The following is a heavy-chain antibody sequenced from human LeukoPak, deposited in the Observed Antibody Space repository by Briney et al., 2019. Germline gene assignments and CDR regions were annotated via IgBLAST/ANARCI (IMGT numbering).Heavy chain of an antibody. D-gene: IGHD3-22*01. J-gene: IGHJ3*02. Sequence: SETLSLTCAVYGGSFSGYYWSWIRQPPGKGLEWIGEINHSGSTNYNPSLKSRVTISVDTSKNQFSLKLNSVTAADTAMYYCARNMTIILVAERIDAFDIWGQGTMVTVSS. CDR2: INHSGST. V-gene: IGHV4-34*01. CDR3: ARNMTIILVAERIDAFDI. CDR1: GGSFSGYY.